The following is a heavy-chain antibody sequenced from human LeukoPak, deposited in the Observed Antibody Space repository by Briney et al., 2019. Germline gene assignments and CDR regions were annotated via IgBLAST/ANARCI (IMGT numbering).Heavy chain of an antibody. V-gene: IGHV4-4*02. D-gene: IGHD3-3*01. CDR1: GGSISSSNW. CDR3: AREHYDFWSGSQRRGYFDS. CDR2: IYHSGST. J-gene: IGHJ4*02. Sequence: SETLSLTCAVSGGSISSSNWWSGVRQPPGKGREGIGEIYHSGSTTYNPSLKRRVTISVDKSKNQFSLNLSSVAAADTAVYYCAREHYDFWSGSQRRGYFDSWGQGTLVTVSS.